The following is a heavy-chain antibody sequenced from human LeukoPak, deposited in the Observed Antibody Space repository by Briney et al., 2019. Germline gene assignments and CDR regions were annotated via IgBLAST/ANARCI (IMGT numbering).Heavy chain of an antibody. CDR1: GGSFSGYY. CDR2: INWNGGST. V-gene: IGHV3-20*04. D-gene: IGHD4-17*01. Sequence: ETLSLTCAVHGGSFSGYYWSWVRQAPGKGLEWVSGINWNGGSTGYADSVKGRFTISRDNAKNSLYLQMNSLRAEDTAVYYCAKVGGSYGDYARYFDYWGQGTLVTVSS. J-gene: IGHJ4*02. CDR3: AKVGGSYGDYARYFDY.